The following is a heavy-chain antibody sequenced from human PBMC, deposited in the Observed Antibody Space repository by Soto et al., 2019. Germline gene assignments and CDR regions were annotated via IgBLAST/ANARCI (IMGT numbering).Heavy chain of an antibody. Sequence: HPGGSLRLSCAASGFTFSSYAMSWVRQAPGKGLEWVSAISGSGGSTYYADSVKGRFTISRDNSKNTLYLQMNSLRAEDTAVYYCAKVAAGYDFWSGYYNADWFDPWGQGTLVTVSS. V-gene: IGHV3-23*01. CDR1: GFTFSSYA. CDR2: ISGSGGST. J-gene: IGHJ5*02. CDR3: AKVAAGYDFWSGYYNADWFDP. D-gene: IGHD3-3*01.